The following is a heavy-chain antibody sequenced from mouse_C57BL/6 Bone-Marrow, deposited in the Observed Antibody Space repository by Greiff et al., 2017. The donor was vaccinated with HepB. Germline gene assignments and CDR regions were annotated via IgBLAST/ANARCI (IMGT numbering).Heavy chain of an antibody. CDR1: GYSITSGYY. CDR2: ISYDGSN. CDR3: ARGRDYYGSSFYFDY. V-gene: IGHV3-6*01. J-gene: IGHJ2*01. D-gene: IGHD1-1*01. Sequence: DVQLQESGPGLVKPSQSLSLTCSVTGYSITSGYYWNWIRQFPGNKLEWMGYISYDGSNNYNPSLKNRISITRDTSKNQFFLKLNSVTTEDTATYYCARGRDYYGSSFYFDYWGQGTTLTVSS.